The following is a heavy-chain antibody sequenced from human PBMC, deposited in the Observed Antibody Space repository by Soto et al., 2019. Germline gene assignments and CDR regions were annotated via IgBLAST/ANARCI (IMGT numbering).Heavy chain of an antibody. CDR1: GGSISSYY. J-gene: IGHJ6*02. V-gene: IGHV4-59*01. Sequence: SETLSLTCTVSGGSISSYYWSWIRQPPGKGLEWIGYIYYSGSTNYNPSLKSRVTISVDTSKNQFSLKLSSVTAADTAVYYCARVGGYSYGYGYGMDVWGQGTTVT. CDR3: ARVGGYSYGYGYGMDV. CDR2: IYYSGST. D-gene: IGHD5-18*01.